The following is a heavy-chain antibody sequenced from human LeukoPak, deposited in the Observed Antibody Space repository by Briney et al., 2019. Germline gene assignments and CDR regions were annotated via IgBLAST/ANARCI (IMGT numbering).Heavy chain of an antibody. V-gene: IGHV4-30-2*01. J-gene: IGHJ3*02. CDR1: GGSISSGGYY. Sequence: KPSQTLSLTCTVSGGSISSGGYYWSWIRQPPGKGLEWIRYIYHSGSTYYNPSLKSRVTISVDRSKNQFSLKLSSVTAADTAVYYCARDETFGEGAFDIWGQGTMVTVSS. CDR2: IYHSGST. CDR3: ARDETFGEGAFDI. D-gene: IGHD3-16*01.